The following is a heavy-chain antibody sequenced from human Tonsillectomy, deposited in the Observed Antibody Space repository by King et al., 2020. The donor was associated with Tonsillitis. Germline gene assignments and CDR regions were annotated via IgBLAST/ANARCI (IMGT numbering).Heavy chain of an antibody. D-gene: IGHD6-6*01. V-gene: IGHV3-23*04. CDR1: GFSFGTYG. J-gene: IGHJ4*02. Sequence: VQLVESGGDLVQPGGSLRLSCAASGFSFGTYGMNWVRQAPGLGLEWVSAISATGDYTYYADSVKGRFTISRDNSKNTLFLQMNSLRGEDTALYFCAKEAGKARPYDYWGQGTLAT. CDR2: ISATGDYT. CDR3: AKEAGKARPYDY.